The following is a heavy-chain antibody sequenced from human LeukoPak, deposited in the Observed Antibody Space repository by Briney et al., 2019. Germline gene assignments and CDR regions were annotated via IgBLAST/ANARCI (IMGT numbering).Heavy chain of an antibody. CDR3: ARDATGHNSSWEFDH. D-gene: IGHD6-13*01. Sequence: SETLSLTCTVSGGSISFYSWSWVRQPPGKGLEWIGYIYYSGKTDYNDSLKSRVSISVDTSKNQFSLKLYPVTAADTAVYYCARDATGHNSSWEFDHWGQGTLVTVSS. V-gene: IGHV4-59*01. J-gene: IGHJ4*02. CDR2: IYYSGKT. CDR1: GGSISFYS.